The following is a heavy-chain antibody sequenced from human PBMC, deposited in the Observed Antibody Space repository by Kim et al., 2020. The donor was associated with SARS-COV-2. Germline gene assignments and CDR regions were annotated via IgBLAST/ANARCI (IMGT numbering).Heavy chain of an antibody. J-gene: IGHJ6*02. CDR2: ISGSGGST. CDR3: AKDRGYSYGYIGYYYGMDV. D-gene: IGHD5-18*01. CDR1: GFTFSSYA. V-gene: IGHV3-23*01. Sequence: GGSLRLSCAASGFTFSSYAMSWVRQAPGKGLEWVSAISGSGGSTYYADSVKGRFTISRDNSKNTLYLQMNSLRAEDTAVYYCAKDRGYSYGYIGYYYGMDVWGQGTTVTVSS.